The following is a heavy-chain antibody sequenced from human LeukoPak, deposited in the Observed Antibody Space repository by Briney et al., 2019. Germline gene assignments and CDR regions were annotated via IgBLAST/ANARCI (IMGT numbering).Heavy chain of an antibody. V-gene: IGHV4-34*01. Sequence: SETLSLTCAVYGGSFSGYYWSWIRQPPGKGLEWIGEINHSGSTNYNPSLKSRVTISVDTSKNQFSLKLSSVTAADTAAYYCARLKCSSTSCYYYYYYGMDVWGQGTTVIVSS. CDR1: GGSFSGYY. D-gene: IGHD2-2*01. J-gene: IGHJ6*02. CDR3: ARLKCSSTSCYYYYYYGMDV. CDR2: INHSGST.